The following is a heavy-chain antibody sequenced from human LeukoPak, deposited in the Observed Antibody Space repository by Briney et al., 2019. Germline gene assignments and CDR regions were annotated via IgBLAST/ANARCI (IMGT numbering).Heavy chain of an antibody. CDR3: AKGRSVSCYGAMDV. Sequence: GGSLRLSCAASGFTFSSSAMSWVRRAPGKGLEWVSSICGSGDTTYYADSVKGRFTVSRDNSNNVLYLQMNSLRADDTALYFCAKGRSVSCYGAMDVWGQGTTVIVSS. D-gene: IGHD2-2*01. J-gene: IGHJ6*02. CDR2: ICGSGDTT. V-gene: IGHV3-23*01. CDR1: GFTFSSSA.